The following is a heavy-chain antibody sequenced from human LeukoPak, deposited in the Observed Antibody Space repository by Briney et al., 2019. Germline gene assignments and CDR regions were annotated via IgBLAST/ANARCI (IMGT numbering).Heavy chain of an antibody. CDR3: ARDRALYDSRRGYYYTEDDY. Sequence: GGSLRLSCAASGFTFSDHYMAWVRQAPGKGLEWIGRTRDKPHGYTTEYAASVRGRFTISRDDSRSSLYLQMNSLRADDTAVYYCARDRALYDSRRGYYYTEDDYWGQGTLVTVSS. V-gene: IGHV3-72*01. D-gene: IGHD3-22*01. CDR1: GFTFSDHY. J-gene: IGHJ4*02. CDR2: TRDKPHGYTT.